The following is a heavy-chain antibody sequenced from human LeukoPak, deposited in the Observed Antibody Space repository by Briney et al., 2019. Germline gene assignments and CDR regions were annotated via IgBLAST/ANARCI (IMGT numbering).Heavy chain of an antibody. Sequence: GRSLRLSCAGSEFSLNSYYMSSVRRAPRKWLECDVVISAGGGTTNYADSVKGRFTISKDSSKNTLYLQMNSLRAEDTAVYYCAKVNEYYYGSGGYSNWFDPWGQGTLVTVSS. CDR1: EFSLNSYY. J-gene: IGHJ5*02. V-gene: IGHV3-23*01. D-gene: IGHD3-22*01. CDR2: ISAGGGTT. CDR3: AKVNEYYYGSGGYSNWFDP.